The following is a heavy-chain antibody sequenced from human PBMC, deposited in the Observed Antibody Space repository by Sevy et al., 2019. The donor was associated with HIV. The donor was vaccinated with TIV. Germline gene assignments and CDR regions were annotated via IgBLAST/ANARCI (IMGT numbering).Heavy chain of an antibody. Sequence: GSLRLSCAASGFTFSSYGMHWVRQAPGKGLEWVAVIWYDGSNKYYADSVKGRFTISRDNSKNTRYLQMNSLRAEDTAVYYCARGPSSHYDFWSGYPPDYYYGMDVWGQGTTVTVSS. CDR2: IWYDGSNK. V-gene: IGHV3-33*01. CDR3: ARGPSSHYDFWSGYPPDYYYGMDV. CDR1: GFTFSSYG. D-gene: IGHD3-3*01. J-gene: IGHJ6*02.